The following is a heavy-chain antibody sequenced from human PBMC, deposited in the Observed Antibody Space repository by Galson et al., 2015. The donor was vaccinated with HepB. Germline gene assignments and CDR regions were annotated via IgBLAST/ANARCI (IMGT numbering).Heavy chain of an antibody. Sequence: SLRLSCAASGFTVSSNYMSWVRQAPGKGLEWASVIYSGGSTYYADSVKGRFTISRDNSKNTLYLQMNSLRAEDTAVYYCARDDAYYYDSSGYLPWDWGQGTLVTVSS. V-gene: IGHV3-53*01. D-gene: IGHD3-22*01. J-gene: IGHJ4*02. CDR2: IYSGGST. CDR3: ARDDAYYYDSSGYLPWD. CDR1: GFTVSSNY.